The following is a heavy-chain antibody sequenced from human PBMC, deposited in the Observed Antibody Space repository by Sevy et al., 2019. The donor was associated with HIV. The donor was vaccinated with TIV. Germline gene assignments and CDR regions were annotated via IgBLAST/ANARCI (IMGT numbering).Heavy chain of an antibody. CDR1: GFTFSDHY. V-gene: IGHV3-72*01. CDR3: ATHAGIAAAGRVFDY. J-gene: IGHJ4*02. CDR2: IRNKADSYTT. Sequence: LSLTCAASGFTFSDHYMEWVRQAPGKGLEWVGRIRNKADSYTTEYAASVKGRFTISRDESKNSLYLLMNSLKTEDTAVYYCATHAGIAAAGRVFDYWGQGTLVTVSS. D-gene: IGHD6-13*01.